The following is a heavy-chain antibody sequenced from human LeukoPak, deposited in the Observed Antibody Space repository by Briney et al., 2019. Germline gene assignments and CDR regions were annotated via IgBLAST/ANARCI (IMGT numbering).Heavy chain of an antibody. J-gene: IGHJ3*02. Sequence: SETLSLTCTVSGGSISSYYWSWIRQPPGKGLEWIGYIYYSGSTNYNPSLKSRVTISVDTSKNQFSLKLSSVTAADTAVYYCARDVSGSYGIHDAFDIWGQGTMVTVSS. CDR3: ARDVSGSYGIHDAFDI. D-gene: IGHD1-26*01. CDR2: IYYSGST. V-gene: IGHV4-59*01. CDR1: GGSISSYY.